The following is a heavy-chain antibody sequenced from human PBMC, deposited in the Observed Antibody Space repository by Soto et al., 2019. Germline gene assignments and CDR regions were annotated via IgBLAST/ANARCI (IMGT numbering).Heavy chain of an antibody. J-gene: IGHJ4*02. Sequence: QVQLVQSGAEVKKPGASVKVSCKASGYTFTSYDINWVRQATGQGLEWMGWMNPNSGNTGYAQKFQGRVTMTRNTSISTAYMELSSLRSEDTAVYCCARKEYDFWSGYYLFDYWGQGTLVTVSS. CDR3: ARKEYDFWSGYYLFDY. CDR1: GYTFTSYD. CDR2: MNPNSGNT. V-gene: IGHV1-8*01. D-gene: IGHD3-3*01.